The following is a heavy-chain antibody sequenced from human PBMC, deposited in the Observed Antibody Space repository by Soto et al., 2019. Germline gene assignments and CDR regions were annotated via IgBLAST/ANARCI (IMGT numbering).Heavy chain of an antibody. CDR1: GYTFKMFG. Sequence: QVQLVQSGAEVKKPGASVKVSCEASGYTFKMFGITWVRQAPGQGLEWLGWISVYTGNTDYAPKIQERVTLTTDTSTNTAYVEGRSLRSDDTAVYYGARTRRWYLNTASGDYGASMEAPWGQGTLVTVSS. D-gene: IGHD3-16*01. V-gene: IGHV1-18*01. CDR2: ISVYTGNT. CDR3: ARTRRWYLNTASGDYGASMEAP. J-gene: IGHJ5*02.